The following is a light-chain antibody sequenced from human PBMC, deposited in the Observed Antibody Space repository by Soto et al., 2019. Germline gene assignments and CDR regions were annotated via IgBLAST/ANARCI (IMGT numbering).Light chain of an antibody. J-gene: IGLJ3*02. Sequence: QSVLTQPASVSGSXXXXXXXSCTGTSSDVGSYNHVSWYQQYPGKAPKLMIYEVSNRPSGVSDRFSGSKSGNTASLTISGLQPEDESDYYCSSFTTSDTWVFGGGTKLTVL. CDR3: SSFTTSDTWV. V-gene: IGLV2-14*01. CDR2: EVS. CDR1: SSDVGSYNH.